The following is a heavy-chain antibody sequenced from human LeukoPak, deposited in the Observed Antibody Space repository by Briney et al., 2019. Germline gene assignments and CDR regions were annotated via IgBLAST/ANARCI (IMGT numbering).Heavy chain of an antibody. J-gene: IGHJ5*02. V-gene: IGHV1-18*01. D-gene: IGHD2-15*01. CDR2: ISAYNGNT. CDR3: ARAGYCSGGSCWGHNWFDP. CDR1: GYTFTRYG. Sequence: ASVKVSCKASGYTFTRYGISCVRQAPGQGLEWMGWISAYNGNTNYAQKLQGRVTMTTDTSTSTAYMELRSLRSDDTAVYYCARAGYCSGGSCWGHNWFDPWGQGTLVTVSS.